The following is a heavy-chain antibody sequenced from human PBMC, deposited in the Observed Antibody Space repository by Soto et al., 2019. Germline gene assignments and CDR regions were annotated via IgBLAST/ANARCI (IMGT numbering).Heavy chain of an antibody. V-gene: IGHV4-30-2*01. CDR3: ARVRREYDNNGGMDD. Sequence: PSETLSLTCPVSGGSISSGDYSWNWIRQPPGKGLEWIGYTYYGGSIYYNPSLQSRLPMSLARSRPKFSLKLNSVTAADTAVYYCARVRREYDNNGGMDDWGQGTLVTVSS. J-gene: IGHJ4*02. D-gene: IGHD3-22*01. CDR1: GGSISSGDYS. CDR2: TYYGGSI.